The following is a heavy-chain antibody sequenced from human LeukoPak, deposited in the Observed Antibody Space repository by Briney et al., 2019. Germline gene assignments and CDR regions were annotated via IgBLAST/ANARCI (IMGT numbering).Heavy chain of an antibody. CDR1: GFTFSTYA. V-gene: IGHV3-23*01. J-gene: IGHJ3*02. CDR2: IRGSGGNT. CDR3: AKDPNGDYFGAFDS. Sequence: ESLRLSCAASGFTFSTYAMTWVRQAPGKGLEWVSAIRGSGGNTLYADSVKGRFTISRDNSKNTLYLQMNSLRAEDTAVYYCAKDPNGDYFGAFDSWGQGTMVTVSS. D-gene: IGHD4-17*01.